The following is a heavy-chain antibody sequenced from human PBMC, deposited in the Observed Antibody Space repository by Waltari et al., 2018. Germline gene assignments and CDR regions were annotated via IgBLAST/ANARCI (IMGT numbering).Heavy chain of an antibody. CDR2: IYYSGST. J-gene: IGHJ4*02. Sequence: QVQLQESGPGLVKPSETLSLTCTVSGGSISSYYWSWIRQPPGKGLEWIGYIYYSGSTNYNPSLKSRVTISVDTSKNQFSLKLSSVTAADTAVYYCARYRTTYGDYDLYFDYWGQGTLVTVSS. CDR1: GGSISSYY. V-gene: IGHV4-59*01. CDR3: ARYRTTYGDYDLYFDY. D-gene: IGHD4-17*01.